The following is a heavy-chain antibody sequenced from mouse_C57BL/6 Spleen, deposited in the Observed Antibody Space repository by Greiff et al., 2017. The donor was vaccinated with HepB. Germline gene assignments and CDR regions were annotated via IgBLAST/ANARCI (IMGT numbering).Heavy chain of an antibody. D-gene: IGHD2-4*01. CDR1: GYTFTDYY. Sequence: EVQLQQSGPELVKPGASVKISCKASGYTFTDYYMNWVKQSHGKSLEWIGDINPNNGGTSYNQKFKGKATLTVDKSSSTAYMELRSLTSEDSAVYYCARSAHDYDVGWYFDVWGTGTTVTVSS. CDR3: ARSAHDYDVGWYFDV. J-gene: IGHJ1*03. V-gene: IGHV1-26*01. CDR2: INPNNGGT.